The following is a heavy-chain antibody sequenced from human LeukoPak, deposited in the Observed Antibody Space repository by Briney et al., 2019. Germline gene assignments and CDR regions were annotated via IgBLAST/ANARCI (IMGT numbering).Heavy chain of an antibody. Sequence: PGESLKISCKASGYSFSAYWIAWVRQMPGKGLEWMGSIYPGDSDTTYSPSFQGQVTISADKSISTAYLLWSSLNASDTAIYYCARPPSGYTYGPFDQWGQGTLVTVSS. CDR2: IYPGDSDT. CDR3: ARPPSGYTYGPFDQ. D-gene: IGHD5-18*01. J-gene: IGHJ4*02. V-gene: IGHV5-51*01. CDR1: GYSFSAYW.